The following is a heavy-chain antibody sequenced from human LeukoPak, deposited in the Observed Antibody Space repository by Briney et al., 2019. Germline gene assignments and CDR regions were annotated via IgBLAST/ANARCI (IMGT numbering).Heavy chain of an antibody. V-gene: IGHV4-39*07. Sequence: SETLSLTCTVSSGSISTSNYYWGWVRQPPGKALEWIGNIFYSGSTYYSPSLKSRVTISLDTSRNQFSLKLNSVTAADTAVYYCARFSEYYDSSLHYVDHWGQGTLVSVSS. CDR3: ARFSEYYDSSLHYVDH. D-gene: IGHD3-22*01. CDR1: SGSISTSNYY. CDR2: IFYSGST. J-gene: IGHJ4*02.